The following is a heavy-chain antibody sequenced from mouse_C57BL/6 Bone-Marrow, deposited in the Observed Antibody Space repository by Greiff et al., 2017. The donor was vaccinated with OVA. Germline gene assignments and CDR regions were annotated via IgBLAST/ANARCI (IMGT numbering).Heavy chain of an antibody. J-gene: IGHJ3*01. V-gene: IGHV8-6*01. D-gene: IGHD1-1*01. CDR1: GFSLSTFGMG. Sequence: QVTLKESGPGILQPSQTLSLTCSFSGFSLSTFGMGVSWIRQPSGKDLEWLAHIYWDDDKHYNPSLKSQLRISKDTSNHQVFLKITTVDTVDTATDYCARKVVTTVVAKAYWGQGTLVTVSA. CDR2: IYWDDDK. CDR3: ARKVVTTVVAKAY.